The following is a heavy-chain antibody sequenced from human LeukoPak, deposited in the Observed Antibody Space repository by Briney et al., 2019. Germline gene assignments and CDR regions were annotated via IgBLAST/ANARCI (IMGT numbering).Heavy chain of an antibody. CDR3: ARETLYCSGGSCYPAAFDY. J-gene: IGHJ4*02. D-gene: IGHD2-15*01. CDR2: ISSSGSTI. CDR1: GFTFSSYE. Sequence: PGGSLRLSCAASGFTFSSYEMNWVRQAPGKGLEWVSYISSSGSTIYYADSVKGRFTISRDNAKNSLYLQMNSLRAEDTAVYYCARETLYCSGGSCYPAAFDYWGQGTLVTVSS. V-gene: IGHV3-48*03.